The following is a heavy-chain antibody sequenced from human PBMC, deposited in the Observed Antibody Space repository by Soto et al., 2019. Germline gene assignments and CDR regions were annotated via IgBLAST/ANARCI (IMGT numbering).Heavy chain of an antibody. Sequence: GGSLRLSCAASGFTFSDSWMHWLRQGPGKGLEWVSRISPDGSATFYADSVKGRFTISRDNAKNTLYVQMNSLRAEDTAVYYCASMQYSSSPPLWGQGTLVTVSS. CDR3: ASMQYSSSPPL. V-gene: IGHV3-74*01. D-gene: IGHD6-6*01. J-gene: IGHJ4*02. CDR1: GFTFSDSW. CDR2: ISPDGSAT.